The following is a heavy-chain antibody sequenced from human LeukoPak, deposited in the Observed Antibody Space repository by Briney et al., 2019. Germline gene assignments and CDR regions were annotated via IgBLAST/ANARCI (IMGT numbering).Heavy chain of an antibody. CDR2: ISAYNGNT. CDR3: ARERPTTGSDY. J-gene: IGHJ4*02. CDR1: GYTFINYG. Sequence: ASVKVSCKASGYTFINYGISWVRQAPGQGLEWMGWISAYNGNTNYAQKLQDRVTMTTDTSTSTAYIEVRTLRFDDTAVYYCARERPTTGSDYWGQGTLVTVSS. D-gene: IGHD1-14*01. V-gene: IGHV1-18*01.